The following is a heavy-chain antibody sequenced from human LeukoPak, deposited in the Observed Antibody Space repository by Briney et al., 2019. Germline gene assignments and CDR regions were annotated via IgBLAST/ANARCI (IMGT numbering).Heavy chain of an antibody. J-gene: IGHJ4*02. Sequence: GGSLRLSCAASGFTFSSYAMSWVRQAPGKGLEWFSAISGSGGSTYYADSVKGRFTISRDNSKNTLYLQMNSLRAEDTAVYYCAKVLWFGESTFLDYWGQGTLVTVSS. D-gene: IGHD3-10*01. CDR1: GFTFSSYA. V-gene: IGHV3-23*01. CDR3: AKVLWFGESTFLDY. CDR2: ISGSGGST.